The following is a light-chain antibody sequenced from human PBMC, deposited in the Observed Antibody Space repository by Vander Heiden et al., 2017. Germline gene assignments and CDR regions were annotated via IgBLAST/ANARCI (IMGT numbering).Light chain of an antibody. CDR1: QTVSSW. V-gene: IGKV1-12*01. Sequence: DIQMTQSPSSMSESVGDTVTIPCRASQTVSSWVAWYQLRPGEAPKFLIYGTSSLERGVPSRFSGSGSGTHFSLTINNLQPEDFAIYYCQQAYSFPPTFGGGTKVEIK. J-gene: IGKJ4*01. CDR2: GTS. CDR3: QQAYSFPPT.